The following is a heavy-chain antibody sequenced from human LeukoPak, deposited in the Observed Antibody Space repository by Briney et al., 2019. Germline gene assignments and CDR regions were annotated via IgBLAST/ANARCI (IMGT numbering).Heavy chain of an antibody. CDR1: GFTFSCYS. Sequence: GGSLRLSCAASGFTFSCYSMTWVRQPPGEGVEWVLVIAVSGRSTYYADSVKGRSITSRDNSQNPLSLQMNSLRAEDTAVYYCAKASGTGWKYFFDYWGQGSLVTVSS. CDR2: IAVSGRST. V-gene: IGHV3-23*01. J-gene: IGHJ4*02. D-gene: IGHD1-1*01. CDR3: AKASGTGWKYFFDY.